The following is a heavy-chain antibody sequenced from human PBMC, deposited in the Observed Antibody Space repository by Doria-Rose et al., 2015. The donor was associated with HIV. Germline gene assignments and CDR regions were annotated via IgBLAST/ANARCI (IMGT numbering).Heavy chain of an antibody. CDR3: ASQWERSPFDS. Sequence: QVQLVQSGSEVKQPGSSVKVSCKASGGTFSSYTISWVRQAPGQGLEWMGRIIPILDIVNYALRFQGRVTITADESTSTAYMELSSLRSEDTAIYYCASQWERSPFDSWGQGTLVTVSS. CDR1: GGTFSSYT. J-gene: IGHJ4*02. D-gene: IGHD1-26*01. V-gene: IGHV1-69*02. CDR2: IIPILDIV.